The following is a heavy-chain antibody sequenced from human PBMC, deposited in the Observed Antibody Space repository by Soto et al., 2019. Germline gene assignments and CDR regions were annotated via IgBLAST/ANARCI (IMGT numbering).Heavy chain of an antibody. J-gene: IGHJ4*02. Sequence: ASVKVSCKASRSTFTNFYLHWVRQAPGQRPEWMGWINNGGGTIYAQKFQGRLTMTRDTSITTAYMELSRLSSDDTAFYYCATSSDWSPLLDYWGQGTLVTVSS. CDR1: RSTFTNFY. CDR3: ATSSDWSPLLDY. CDR2: INNGGGT. V-gene: IGHV1-2*02. D-gene: IGHD6-19*01.